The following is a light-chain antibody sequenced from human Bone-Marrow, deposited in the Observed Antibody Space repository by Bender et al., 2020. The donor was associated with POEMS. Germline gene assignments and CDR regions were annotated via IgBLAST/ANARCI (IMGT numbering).Light chain of an antibody. J-gene: IGLJ3*02. CDR1: SSNIGAHA. CDR2: RNN. V-gene: IGLV1-44*01. CDR3: AVWDDSLNGWV. Sequence: QSVLTQPPSASGTPGQRVTISCSGGSSNIGAHAVNWYQHLPGTAPKLLIYRNNQRPSGVPDRFSGSKSGTSGSLAISGLQSEDEADYYCAVWDDSLNGWVFGGGTKLTVL.